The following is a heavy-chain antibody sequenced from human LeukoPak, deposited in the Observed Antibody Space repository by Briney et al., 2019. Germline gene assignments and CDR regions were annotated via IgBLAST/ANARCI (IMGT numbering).Heavy chain of an antibody. CDR1: GGTFSSYA. CDR2: IIPIFGTA. Sequence: GASVKVSCKASGGTFSSYAISWVRQAPGQGLEWMGGIIPIFGTANYAQKFQGRVTITADESTNTAYMELSSLRSEDTAVYYCARFPEMATIRDWFDPWGQGTLVTVSS. J-gene: IGHJ5*02. V-gene: IGHV1-69*13. CDR3: ARFPEMATIRDWFDP. D-gene: IGHD5-24*01.